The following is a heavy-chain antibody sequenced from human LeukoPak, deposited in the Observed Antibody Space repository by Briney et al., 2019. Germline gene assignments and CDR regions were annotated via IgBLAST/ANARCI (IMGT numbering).Heavy chain of an antibody. CDR2: INQDGSEK. Sequence: GGSLRLSCAASGFTFSSYWMSWVRQAPGKGLEWVANINQDGSEKYYVDSVKGRFTISRDNSKSTLYLQMNSLRAEDTAVYYCANLAAATPDYWGQGTLVTVSS. CDR3: ANLAAATPDY. V-gene: IGHV3-7*01. CDR1: GFTFSSYW. D-gene: IGHD6-13*01. J-gene: IGHJ4*02.